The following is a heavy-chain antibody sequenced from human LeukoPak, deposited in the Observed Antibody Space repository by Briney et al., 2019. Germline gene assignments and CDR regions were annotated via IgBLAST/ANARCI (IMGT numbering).Heavy chain of an antibody. D-gene: IGHD3-22*01. V-gene: IGHV3-30*04. CDR2: ISYDGSNK. CDR3: AKGVYYYDSSGYYYGY. CDR1: GFTFSSYA. Sequence: GGSLRLSCAASGFTFSSYAMHWVRQAPGKGLEWVAVISYDGSNKYYADSVKGRFTISRDNSKNTLYLQMNSLRAEDTAVYYCAKGVYYYDSSGYYYGYWGQGTLVTVSS. J-gene: IGHJ4*02.